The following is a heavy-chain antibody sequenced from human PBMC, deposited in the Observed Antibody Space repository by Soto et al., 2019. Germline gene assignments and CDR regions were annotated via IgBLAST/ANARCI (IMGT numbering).Heavy chain of an antibody. D-gene: IGHD4-17*01. Sequence: QPGGSLRLSCAASGFTFSSYWMSWVRQAPGKGLEWVANIKQDGSEKYYVDSVKGRFTISRDNAKNSLYLQMNSLRAEDTAVYYCARDMVLTTSMTTVTTWSQPDYWGQGTLVTVSS. CDR3: ARDMVLTTSMTTVTTWSQPDY. CDR1: GFTFSSYW. V-gene: IGHV3-7*03. J-gene: IGHJ4*02. CDR2: IKQDGSEK.